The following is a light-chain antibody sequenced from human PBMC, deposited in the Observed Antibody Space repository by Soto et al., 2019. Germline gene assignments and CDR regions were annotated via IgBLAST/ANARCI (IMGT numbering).Light chain of an antibody. V-gene: IGKV3-20*01. CDR1: QSVRNNY. CDR2: GAS. Sequence: EVVLTQSPATLSLSPVERATLSCRASQSVRNNYVAWYQQKPGQAPRLLIYGASNRATGIPDRFSGSGSGTDFTLTIIRLEPEDFAVYYCHQYVDSPRTFGQGTKVDIK. J-gene: IGKJ1*01. CDR3: HQYVDSPRT.